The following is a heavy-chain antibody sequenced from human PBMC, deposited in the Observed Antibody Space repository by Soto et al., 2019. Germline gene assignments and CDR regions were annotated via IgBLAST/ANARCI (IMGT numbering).Heavy chain of an antibody. CDR1: GYTFTTYG. D-gene: IGHD2-21*02. Sequence: QVQLVQSGAEVKKPGASVKVSCKASGYTFTTYGISWVRQAPGQGLERMGWISGYNANTNYAQKLQGRVTMTTDTSTSTAYMELRSLRSDDTAVYYCARDGVRVGTTRNWFDPWGQGTLVTVSS. J-gene: IGHJ5*02. CDR2: ISGYNANT. CDR3: ARDGVRVGTTRNWFDP. V-gene: IGHV1-18*01.